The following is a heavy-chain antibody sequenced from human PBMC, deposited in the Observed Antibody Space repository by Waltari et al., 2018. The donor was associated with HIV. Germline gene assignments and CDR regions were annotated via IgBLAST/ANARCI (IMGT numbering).Heavy chain of an antibody. J-gene: IGHJ4*02. D-gene: IGHD2-21*02. V-gene: IGHV1-24*01. CDR1: GSIFTDLS. Sequence: QVQLVQSGAEVKKPGASVKVSCTVSGSIFTDLSMHWVRPAPGKGIEWMGGCDPEDGETIYAQKCQGRVTMTEDKSTDTAYMELSSLRSEDTAVYYCATDSSYCGGDCYGYWGQGTLVTVSS. CDR2: CDPEDGET. CDR3: ATDSSYCGGDCYGY.